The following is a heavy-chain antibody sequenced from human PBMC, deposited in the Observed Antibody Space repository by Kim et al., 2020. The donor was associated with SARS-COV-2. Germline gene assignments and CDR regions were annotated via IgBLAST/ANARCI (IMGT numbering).Heavy chain of an antibody. CDR2: TYYRSKWYN. V-gene: IGHV6-1*01. CDR1: GDSVSSNSAA. CDR3: ARDLANWGIAFDY. J-gene: IGHJ4*02. D-gene: IGHD7-27*01. Sequence: LSLPFSLSGDSVSSNSAAWNWIRQSPSRGLEWLGRTYYRSKWYNDYAVSVKSRITINPDTSKNQFSLQLNSVTPEDTAVYYCARDLANWGIAFDYWGQGTLVTVSS.